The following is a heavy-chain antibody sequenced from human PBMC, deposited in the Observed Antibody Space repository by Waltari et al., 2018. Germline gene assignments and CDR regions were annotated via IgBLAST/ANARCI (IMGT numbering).Heavy chain of an antibody. V-gene: IGHV4-59*01. Sequence: QVQLQESGPGLVKPSETLSLTCTVSGGSISSYYWSWIRQPPGKGLEWIGYIYYSGSTNHTPSLKSRVTISVDTSKNQFSLKLSSVTAADTAVYYCARAHITMVRGVIITDWFDPWGQGTLVTVSS. CDR1: GGSISSYY. J-gene: IGHJ5*02. D-gene: IGHD3-10*01. CDR3: ARAHITMVRGVIITDWFDP. CDR2: IYYSGST.